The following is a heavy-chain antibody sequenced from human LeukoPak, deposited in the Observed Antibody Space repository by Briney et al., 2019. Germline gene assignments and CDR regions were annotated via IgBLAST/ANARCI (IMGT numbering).Heavy chain of an antibody. CDR2: IYYGGGT. Sequence: SETLSLTCTVSGASIGSYFWSWIRQPPGKGLEWIGYIYYGGGTNYNPSFESRITISVDTSKNRISLSHTSVTASDTAIYYCARERGDYDSDNWFDSWGQGTLVTVSS. V-gene: IGHV4-59*01. D-gene: IGHD4-17*01. J-gene: IGHJ5*01. CDR1: GASIGSYF. CDR3: ARERGDYDSDNWFDS.